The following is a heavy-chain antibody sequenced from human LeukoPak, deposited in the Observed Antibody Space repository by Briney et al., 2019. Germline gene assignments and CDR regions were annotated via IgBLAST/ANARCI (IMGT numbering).Heavy chain of an antibody. Sequence: SETLSLTCNVSGGSISSSSYYWGWIRQPPGKGLEWIGSIYYSGSTYYNPSLKSRVTISEDTSKNQFSLKLSSVTAADTAVYYCARLGSFARSTSRLINWFDPWGQGTLVTVSS. CDR1: GGSISSSSYY. V-gene: IGHV4-39*01. CDR3: ARLGSFARSTSRLINWFDP. CDR2: IYYSGST. J-gene: IGHJ5*02. D-gene: IGHD2-2*01.